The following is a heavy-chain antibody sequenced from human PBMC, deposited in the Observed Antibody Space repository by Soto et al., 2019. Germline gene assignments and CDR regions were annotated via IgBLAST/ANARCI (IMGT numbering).Heavy chain of an antibody. CDR1: GFTFSSHG. J-gene: IGHJ3*02. Sequence: EVQLSESGGGLIQPGGSLRLSCAASGFTFSSHGMSWVRQAPGKGLEWVSAISGSGSNTNYADSVKGRITISRDNSKNTLYLQMNSLRGEDTAVYFCARRGQSLGAFDIWGQGTMVTVSS. CDR3: ARRGQSLGAFDI. D-gene: IGHD3-10*01. V-gene: IGHV3-23*01. CDR2: ISGSGSNT.